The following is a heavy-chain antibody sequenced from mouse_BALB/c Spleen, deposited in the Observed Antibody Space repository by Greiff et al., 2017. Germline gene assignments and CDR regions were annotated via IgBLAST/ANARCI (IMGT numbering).Heavy chain of an antibody. Sequence: DVMLVESGGDLVKPGGSLKLSCAASGFTFSSYGMSWVRQTPDKRLEWVATISSGGSYTYYPDSVKGRFTISRDNAKNTLYLQMSSLKSEDTAMYYCARLGDYGSSSAWFAYWGQGTLVSVSA. CDR2: ISSGGSYT. J-gene: IGHJ3*01. CDR1: GFTFSSYG. D-gene: IGHD1-1*01. V-gene: IGHV5-6*02. CDR3: ARLGDYGSSSAWFAY.